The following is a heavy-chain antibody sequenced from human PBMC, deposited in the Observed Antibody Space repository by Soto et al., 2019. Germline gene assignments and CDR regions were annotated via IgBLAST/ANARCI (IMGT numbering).Heavy chain of an antibody. J-gene: IGHJ6*03. CDR2: ISYDGSNK. Sequence: QVQLVESGGGVVQPGRSLRLSCAASGFTFSSYGMHWVRQAPGKGLEWVAVISYDGSNKYYADSVKGRFTISRDNSKNTLYLQMNSLRAEDTAVYYCAKDGLGGASNYYMDVWGKGTTVTVSS. D-gene: IGHD3-16*01. V-gene: IGHV3-30*18. CDR3: AKDGLGGASNYYMDV. CDR1: GFTFSSYG.